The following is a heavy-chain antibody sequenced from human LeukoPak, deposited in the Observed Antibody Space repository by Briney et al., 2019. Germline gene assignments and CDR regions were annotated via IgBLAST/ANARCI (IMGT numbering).Heavy chain of an antibody. J-gene: IGHJ4*02. V-gene: IGHV3-30*02. D-gene: IGHD3-22*01. CDR3: AKDPLQYYYDSSGYYYDY. CDR1: GFTFSSYG. CDR2: IRYDGSNK. Sequence: PGGSLRLSCAASGFTFSSYGMHWVRQAPGKGLEWVAFIRYDGSNKCYADSVKGRFTISRDNSKNTLYLQMNSLRAEDTAVYYCAKDPLQYYYDSSGYYYDYWGQGTLVTVSS.